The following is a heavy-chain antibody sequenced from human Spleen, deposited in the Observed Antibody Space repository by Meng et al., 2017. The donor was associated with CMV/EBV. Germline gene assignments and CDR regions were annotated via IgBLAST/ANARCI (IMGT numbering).Heavy chain of an antibody. Sequence: GESLKISCAASGFTVSSNYMSWVRQAPGKGLEWVSIIYAGSDIYYADSVKGRFTISRDNSKNTLYLQMHNLRVEDTAVYYCARSLRFLELPDYWGQGTLVTVLL. CDR2: IYAGSDI. CDR1: GFTVSSNY. CDR3: ARSLRFLELPDY. D-gene: IGHD3-3*01. V-gene: IGHV3-53*01. J-gene: IGHJ4*02.